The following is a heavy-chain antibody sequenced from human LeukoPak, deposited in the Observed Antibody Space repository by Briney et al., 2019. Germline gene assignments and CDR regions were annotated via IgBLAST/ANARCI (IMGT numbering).Heavy chain of an antibody. Sequence: PGGTLRLSCAASGFTFSSYGMSWVRQAPGKGLEWVSAISGSGGSTYYADSVKGRFTISRDNSKNTLYLQMNSLRAEDTGVYYCAREGWAVARKVDYWGRGTLVTVSS. J-gene: IGHJ4*02. D-gene: IGHD6-19*01. CDR2: ISGSGGST. V-gene: IGHV3-23*01. CDR3: AREGWAVARKVDY. CDR1: GFTFSSYG.